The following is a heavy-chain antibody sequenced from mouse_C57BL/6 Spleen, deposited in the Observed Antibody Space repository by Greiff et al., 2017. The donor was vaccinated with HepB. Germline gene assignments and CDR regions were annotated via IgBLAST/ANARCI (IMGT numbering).Heavy chain of an antibody. CDR1: GFSFNTYA. J-gene: IGHJ3*01. D-gene: IGHD1-1*01. Sequence: EVLLVESGGGLVQPKGSLKLSCAASGFSFNTYAMNWVRQAPGKGLEWVARIRSKSNNDATYYADSVKDRFTISRDESERMLYLQINYLKTEDSAMYYGVRGSSYGGFAYWGQGTLVTGSA. CDR2: IRSKSNNDAT. V-gene: IGHV10-1*01. CDR3: VRGSSYGGFAY.